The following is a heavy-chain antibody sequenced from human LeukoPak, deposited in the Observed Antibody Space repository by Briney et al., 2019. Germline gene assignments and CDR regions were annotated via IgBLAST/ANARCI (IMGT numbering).Heavy chain of an antibody. D-gene: IGHD4/OR15-4a*01. V-gene: IGHV3-30*03. Sequence: GGSLRLSCAASGFTFSSYGMHWVRQAPDKGLEWVAVMPNDRRNNYYAESVKGRFTISRDNSKNTLFLQMISLKIEDTAVYYCMTEPPRAKYDNGDHRDYWGQGVLVTVSS. CDR3: MTEPPRAKYDNGDHRDY. J-gene: IGHJ4*02. CDR1: GFTFSSYG. CDR2: MPNDRRNN.